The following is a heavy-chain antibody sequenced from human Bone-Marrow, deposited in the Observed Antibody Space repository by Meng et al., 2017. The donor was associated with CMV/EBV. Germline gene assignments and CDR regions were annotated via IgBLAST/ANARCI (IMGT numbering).Heavy chain of an antibody. V-gene: IGHV4-38-2*02. J-gene: IGHJ4*02. CDR2: ISHSGYA. CDR1: DSSISSHYF. Sequence: SETLSLTCTASDSSISSHYFWAWIRQSPEEGLEWIGTISHSGYAYYNPSLMSRVTMSVDTSKSQFSLRVNSVTAADTALYYCARVRSEYSGYYLFDYWGQGTLVTVSS. CDR3: ARVRSEYSGYYLFDY. D-gene: IGHD3-22*01.